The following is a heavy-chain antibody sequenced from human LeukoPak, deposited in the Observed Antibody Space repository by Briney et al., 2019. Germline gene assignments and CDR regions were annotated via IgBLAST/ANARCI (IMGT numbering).Heavy chain of an antibody. CDR3: AREKLSHRYSYGYNPYYFDY. J-gene: IGHJ4*02. CDR1: GGSISGFY. V-gene: IGHV4-4*07. Sequence: PSETLSLTCTVSGGSISGFYWSWIRQPAGKGLEWIGRIYTSGSTNYNPSLKSRVTMSLDTSKNQFSLKLSSVTAADTAVYYCAREKLSHRYSYGYNPYYFDYWGQGTLVTVSS. CDR2: IYTSGST. D-gene: IGHD5-18*01.